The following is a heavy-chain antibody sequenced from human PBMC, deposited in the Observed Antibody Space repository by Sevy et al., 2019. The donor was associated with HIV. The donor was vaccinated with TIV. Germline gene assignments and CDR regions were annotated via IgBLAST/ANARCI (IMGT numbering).Heavy chain of an antibody. J-gene: IGHJ6*03. V-gene: IGHV3-21*01. Sequence: GGSLRLSCATSGFSFSDYSMNWVRQAPGKGLEWISSISKSSINIKYAESVRGRFTISRDNAKNSLYLQLDSLRTEDTDVYFCASLTTTDVWGKGTTVTVSS. D-gene: IGHD1-1*01. CDR1: GFSFSDYS. CDR3: ASLTTTDV. CDR2: ISKSSINI.